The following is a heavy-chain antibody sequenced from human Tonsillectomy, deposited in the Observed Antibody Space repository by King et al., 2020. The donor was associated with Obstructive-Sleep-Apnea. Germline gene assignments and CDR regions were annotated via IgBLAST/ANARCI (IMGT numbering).Heavy chain of an antibody. CDR2: IYFSVTT. V-gene: IGHV4-59*12. J-gene: IGHJ4*02. CDR1: GGPISSNY. CDR3: AGLRVEVAGVDY. Sequence: QLQESGPGLVKPSETLSLTCTVSGGPISSNYWSWIRQPPGTELEWIGYIYFSVTTNYNPSLKSRVTISVNTSKNQFSLKLCSVTAADTAVYYCAGLRVEVAGVDYWGQGALVTVSS. D-gene: IGHD6-19*01.